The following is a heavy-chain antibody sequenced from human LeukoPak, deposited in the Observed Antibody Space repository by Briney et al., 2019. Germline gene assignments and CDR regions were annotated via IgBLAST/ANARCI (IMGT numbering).Heavy chain of an antibody. V-gene: IGHV2-5*02. CDR2: IYWDDNK. Sequence: SGPTLVNPTQTLTLTCSFSGFSLSTSGVDVGWIRQPPGKALEWLALIYWDDNKRYSPSLESRLTITKDTSKNQVVLKMTNMDPVDTATYYCAHRQLGTFDYWGPGILVTVSS. CDR3: AHRQLGTFDY. D-gene: IGHD3-16*01. J-gene: IGHJ4*02. CDR1: GFSLSTSGVD.